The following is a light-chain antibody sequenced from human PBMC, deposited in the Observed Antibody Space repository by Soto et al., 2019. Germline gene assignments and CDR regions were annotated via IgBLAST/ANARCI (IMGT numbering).Light chain of an antibody. Sequence: QSVLTQPHSVSGAPEQRVTISCTGSSSNIGAGYPVHWYQQLPGTAPKLLVAGNRPSGVPDRFSVSKSGASASLAITGLQAEDEADYYCQSYDSSLSRRWVFGGGTKLTVL. CDR3: QSYDSSLSRRWV. V-gene: IGLV1-40*01. CDR1: SSNIGAGYP. J-gene: IGLJ3*02. CDR2: G.